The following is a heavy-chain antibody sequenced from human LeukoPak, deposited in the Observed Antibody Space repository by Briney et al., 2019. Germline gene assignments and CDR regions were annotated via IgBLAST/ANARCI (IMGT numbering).Heavy chain of an antibody. Sequence: ASVKVSCKASGGTFSSYAISWVRQAPGQGLEWMGGIIPIFGTANYAQKFQGRVTITADESTGTAYMELSSLRSEDTAVYYCARGRAMVRGVIRSAFDYWGQGTLVTVSS. CDR2: IIPIFGTA. J-gene: IGHJ4*02. D-gene: IGHD3-10*01. CDR3: ARGRAMVRGVIRSAFDY. CDR1: GGTFSSYA. V-gene: IGHV1-69*13.